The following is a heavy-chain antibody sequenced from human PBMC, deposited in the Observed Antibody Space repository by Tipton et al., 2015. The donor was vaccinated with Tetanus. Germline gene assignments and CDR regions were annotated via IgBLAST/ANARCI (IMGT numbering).Heavy chain of an antibody. D-gene: IGHD1-26*01. Sequence: QSGPEVKKPGESLRISCKGSGYSFTNYWITWVRQMPGKGLEWMGIIYPGDSDTRYSPSFHAQVTISADKSISTAYLQWSSLKASDTAIYYCATSGASVGPRYGLDVWGLGTTVTVSS. CDR3: ATSGASVGPRYGLDV. CDR2: IYPGDSDT. V-gene: IGHV5-51*01. J-gene: IGHJ6*02. CDR1: GYSFTNYW.